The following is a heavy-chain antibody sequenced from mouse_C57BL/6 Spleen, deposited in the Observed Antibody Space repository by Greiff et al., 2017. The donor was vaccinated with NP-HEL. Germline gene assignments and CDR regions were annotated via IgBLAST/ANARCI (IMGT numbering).Heavy chain of an antibody. V-gene: IGHV8-12*01. J-gene: IGHJ2*01. D-gene: IGHD1-1*01. CDR1: GFSLSTSGMG. CDR3: ARRRDHYYGSSYVGYFDY. Sequence: QVTLKVSGPGILQSSQTLSLTCSFSGFSLSTSGMGVSWIRQPSGKGLEWLAHIYWDDDKRYNPSLKSRLTISKDTSRNQVFLKITSVDTADTATYYWARRRDHYYGSSYVGYFDYWGQGTTLTVSS. CDR2: IYWDDDK.